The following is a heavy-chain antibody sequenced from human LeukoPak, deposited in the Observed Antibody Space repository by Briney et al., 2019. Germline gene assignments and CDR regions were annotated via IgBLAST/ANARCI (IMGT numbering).Heavy chain of an antibody. CDR1: GYTFTGYY. CDR3: ARDREWELPQIDAFDI. D-gene: IGHD1-26*01. J-gene: IGHJ3*02. V-gene: IGHV1-2*02. CDR2: INPNSGGT. Sequence: GASVKVSCKAPGYTFTGYYMHWVRQAPGQGLEWMGWINPNSGGTNYAQKFQGRVTMTRDTSISTAYMELSRLRSDDTAVYYCARDREWELPQIDAFDIWGQGTMVTVSS.